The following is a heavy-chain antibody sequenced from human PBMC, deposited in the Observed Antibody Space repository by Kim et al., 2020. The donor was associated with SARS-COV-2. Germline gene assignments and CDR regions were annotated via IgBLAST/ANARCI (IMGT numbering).Heavy chain of an antibody. CDR3: ARHGGDYGRAVDI. V-gene: IGHV5-51*01. J-gene: IGHJ3*02. Sequence: SPSFQGQVTISADKYISTAYLQWSSLKASDTAMYYCARHGGDYGRAVDIWGQGTMVTVSS. D-gene: IGHD4-17*01.